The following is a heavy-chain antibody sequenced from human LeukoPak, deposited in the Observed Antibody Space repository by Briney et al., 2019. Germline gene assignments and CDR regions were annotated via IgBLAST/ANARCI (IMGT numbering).Heavy chain of an antibody. CDR2: VNNGGSGK. J-gene: IGHJ4*02. D-gene: IGHD2-15*01. Sequence: GGSLRLSCAASGFTFSNYWMSWVRQAPGRGLEWVANVNNGGSGKYYVDTVKDRSTISRDNAKNSMYLHMNSLRAEDTAVYYCASYCSGGSCCDYWGRGIMVTVSS. V-gene: IGHV3-7*05. CDR3: ASYCSGGSCCDY. CDR1: GFTFSNYW.